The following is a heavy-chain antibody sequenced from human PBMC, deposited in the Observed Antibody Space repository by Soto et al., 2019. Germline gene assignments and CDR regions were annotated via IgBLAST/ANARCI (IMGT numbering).Heavy chain of an antibody. CDR1: GFTFSNAW. J-gene: IGHJ2*01. V-gene: IGHV3-15*07. D-gene: IGHD3-10*01. Sequence: EVQLVESGGGLVKPGGSLRLSCAASGFTFSNAWMNWVRQAPGKGLEWVGRIKSKTDGGTTDYAAPVKGRFTISRDDSKNTLYLQMNSLKTEDTSVYYCTAEGAPGWYFDLWGRGTLVTVSS. CDR3: TAEGAPGWYFDL. CDR2: IKSKTDGGTT.